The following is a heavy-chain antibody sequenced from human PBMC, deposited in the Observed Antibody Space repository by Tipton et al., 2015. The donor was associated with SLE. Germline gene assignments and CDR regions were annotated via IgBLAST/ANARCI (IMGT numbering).Heavy chain of an antibody. V-gene: IGHV3-23*01. CDR1: GFTFSSYA. Sequence: SLRLSCAASGFTFSSYAMTWVRQAPGKGVVWVTSISGSGDNSYSADSVRGRFTISRDNSRNTVYLQMNSLRADDTAVYYCARSHNWGWGYFDYWGQGTLVTVSS. CDR2: ISGSGDNS. CDR3: ARSHNWGWGYFDY. J-gene: IGHJ4*02. D-gene: IGHD7-27*01.